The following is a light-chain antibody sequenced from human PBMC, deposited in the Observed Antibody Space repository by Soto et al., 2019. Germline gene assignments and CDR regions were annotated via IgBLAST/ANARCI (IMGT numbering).Light chain of an antibody. J-gene: IGLJ1*01. V-gene: IGLV2-8*01. Sequence: QSVLTQPPSASGSPGQSVTISCTGTSSDIGGYNYVSWYQQHPGKAPKLMIFGVSKRPSGVPDRFSGSKSGNTASLTVSGLQAEDEADYYCSSFAGSNNFGVFGTRTKVIVL. CDR2: GVS. CDR1: SSDIGGYNY. CDR3: SSFAGSNNFGV.